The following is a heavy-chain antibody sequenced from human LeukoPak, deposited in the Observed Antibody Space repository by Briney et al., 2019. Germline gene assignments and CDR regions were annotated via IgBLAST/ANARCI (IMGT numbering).Heavy chain of an antibody. CDR2: INPNSGGT. Sequence: ASVKVSCKASGYTFTGYYRHWVRQAPGQGLEWMGWINPNSGGTNYAQKFQGRVTMTRDTSISTAYMELSRLRSDDTAVYYCARGINYCSSTSCLDYWGQGTLVTVSS. CDR3: ARGINYCSSTSCLDY. CDR1: GYTFTGYY. D-gene: IGHD2-2*01. J-gene: IGHJ4*02. V-gene: IGHV1-2*02.